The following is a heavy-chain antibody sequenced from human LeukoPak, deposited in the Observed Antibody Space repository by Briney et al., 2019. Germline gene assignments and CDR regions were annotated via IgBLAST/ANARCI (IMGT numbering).Heavy chain of an antibody. CDR2: INPNSGGT. Sequence: GASVKVSCKASGYTFTGYYMHWVRQAPGQGLEWMGCINPNSGGTKYAQKFQGRVTMTRDTSISTAYMELSRLRSDDTAVYYCARDRLSYDSSGSALDYWGQGTLVTVSS. D-gene: IGHD3-22*01. CDR3: ARDRLSYDSSGSALDY. J-gene: IGHJ4*02. CDR1: GYTFTGYY. V-gene: IGHV1-2*02.